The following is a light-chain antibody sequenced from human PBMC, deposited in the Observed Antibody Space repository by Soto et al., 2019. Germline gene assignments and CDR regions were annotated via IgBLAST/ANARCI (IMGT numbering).Light chain of an antibody. Sequence: YELTQPPSVSVSPGQTARITCSGDALPKQYAYWYQQKPGQAPVLVIYKDSERPSGIPERFSGSSSGTTVTLTISGVQAEDEADYYCQSADSSGTFYVFGTGTKV. CDR1: ALPKQY. V-gene: IGLV3-25*02. J-gene: IGLJ1*01. CDR3: QSADSSGTFYV. CDR2: KDS.